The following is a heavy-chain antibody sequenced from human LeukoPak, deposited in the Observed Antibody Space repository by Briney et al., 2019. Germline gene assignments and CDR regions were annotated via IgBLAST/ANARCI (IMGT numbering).Heavy chain of an antibody. J-gene: IGHJ4*02. CDR2: IYYSGST. CDR1: GGSISSSIYY. D-gene: IGHD6-19*01. V-gene: IGHV4-39*07. CDR3: ARGQRIGAVASKQDY. Sequence: SETLSLTCTVSGGSISSSIYYWGWIRQPPGKGLEWIGSIYYSGSTYYNPSLRSRVTISVDTSKNQFSLKLSSVTAADTAVYYCARGQRIGAVASKQDYWGQGTLVTVSS.